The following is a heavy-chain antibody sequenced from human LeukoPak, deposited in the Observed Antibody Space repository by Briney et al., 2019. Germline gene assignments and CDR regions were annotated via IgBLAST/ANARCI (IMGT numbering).Heavy chain of an antibody. CDR2: ISSSSSYI. CDR3: ARGGNIGYKYNAFDV. Sequence: GGSLRLSCAASGFTFSSYSMNWVRQAPGKGLEWVSSISSSSSYIYYADSVKGRFTISRDDAKNSLYLQMNSLRAEDTAVYYCARGGNIGYKYNAFDVWGQGTMVTVSS. J-gene: IGHJ3*01. V-gene: IGHV3-21*01. D-gene: IGHD2/OR15-2a*01. CDR1: GFTFSSYS.